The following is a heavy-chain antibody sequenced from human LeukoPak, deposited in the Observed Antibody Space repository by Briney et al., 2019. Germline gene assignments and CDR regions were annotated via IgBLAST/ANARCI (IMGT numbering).Heavy chain of an antibody. CDR3: ARYVGAHFDY. CDR2: ISGSGGST. V-gene: IGHV3-23*01. D-gene: IGHD1-26*01. CDR1: GFTFSNYA. Sequence: GGSLRLSCAASGFTFSNYAMSWVRQAPGKGLEWVSAISGSGGSTYYADSVKGRFTISRDNSKNKLYLQMNSLRAEDTAVYYCARYVGAHFDYWGQGTLATVSS. J-gene: IGHJ4*02.